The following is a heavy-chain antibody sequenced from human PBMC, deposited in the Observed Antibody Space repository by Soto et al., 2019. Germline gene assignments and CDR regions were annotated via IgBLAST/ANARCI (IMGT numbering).Heavy chain of an antibody. CDR3: ARGPRELVPAAMQLFDY. V-gene: IGHV3-48*01. J-gene: IGHJ4*02. D-gene: IGHD2-2*01. Sequence: GGSLRLSCAASGFTFSSYSMNWVRQAPGKGLEWVSYISSSSSTIYYADSVKGRFTISRDNAKNSLYLQMNSLRAEDTAVYYCARGPRELVPAAMQLFDYWGQGTLVTVSS. CDR2: ISSSSSTI. CDR1: GFTFSSYS.